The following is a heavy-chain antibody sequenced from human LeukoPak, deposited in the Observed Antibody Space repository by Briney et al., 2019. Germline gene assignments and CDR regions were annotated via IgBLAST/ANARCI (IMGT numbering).Heavy chain of an antibody. Sequence: GGSLRLSCAASGFTSSSYAMSWVRQAPGKGLEWVSGISGSGGGTYYADSVKGRFTISRDNSKNTLYLQMNSLRAEDTAIYYCSKDRTTSGGAEGYWGQGTLVTVSS. CDR1: GFTSSSYA. J-gene: IGHJ4*02. D-gene: IGHD3-10*01. V-gene: IGHV3-23*01. CDR3: SKDRTTSGGAEGY. CDR2: ISGSGGGT.